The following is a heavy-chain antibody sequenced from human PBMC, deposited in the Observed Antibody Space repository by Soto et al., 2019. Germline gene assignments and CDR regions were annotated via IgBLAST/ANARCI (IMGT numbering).Heavy chain of an antibody. CDR1: GGSISSYY. D-gene: IGHD3-3*01. CDR3: ARVSTHYDFWSGSNGEFYYYGMDV. CDR2: IYTSGST. Sequence: PSETLSLTCTVSGGSISSYYWSWIRQPAGKGLEWIGRIYTSGSTNYNPSLKSRVTMSVDTSKNQFSLKLSSVTAADTAVYYCARVSTHYDFWSGSNGEFYYYGMDVWAQANTVT. J-gene: IGHJ6*02. V-gene: IGHV4-4*07.